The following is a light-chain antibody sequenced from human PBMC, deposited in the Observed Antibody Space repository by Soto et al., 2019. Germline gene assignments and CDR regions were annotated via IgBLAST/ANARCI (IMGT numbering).Light chain of an antibody. CDR3: QPYYSTPRT. V-gene: IGKV4-1*01. Sequence: DIVMTQSPDSLAVSLGERATINCKSSQSVLNSSNNKNYLAWYQQKPGQPPKLLIYRASTRESGVPDRLSGSGSGTDFTLTISSLQAEDVAVYYCQPYYSTPRTFGQGTKVDIK. CDR1: QSVLNSSNNKNY. CDR2: RAS. J-gene: IGKJ1*01.